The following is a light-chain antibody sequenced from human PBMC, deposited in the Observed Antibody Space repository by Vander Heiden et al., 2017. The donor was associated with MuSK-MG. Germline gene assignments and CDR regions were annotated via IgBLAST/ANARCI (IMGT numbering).Light chain of an antibody. CDR2: GNS. V-gene: IGLV1-40*01. J-gene: IGLJ2*01. Sequence: QSVLTPPPSVSATPGHRVTISCTGSNSNIGAGYDVHWYQQFPGTAPKLLSYGNSNRPSGVPDRFSGSKSDTSASLDITGLQAEDEADYYCQSYDSTLSGPLFGGGTKLTVL. CDR3: QSYDSTLSGPL. CDR1: NSNIGAGYD.